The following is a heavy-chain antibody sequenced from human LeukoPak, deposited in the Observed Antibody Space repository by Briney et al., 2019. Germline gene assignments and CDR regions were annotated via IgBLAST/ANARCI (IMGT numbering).Heavy chain of an antibody. CDR3: AREGPLIAAVPWFDP. V-gene: IGHV3-53*01. J-gene: IGHJ5*02. Sequence: GGSLRLSCAASGFTVSSNYMSWVRQAPGKGLEWVSVIYSGGSTYYADSVKGRFTISRDNSKNTLYLQMNSLRAEDTAVYYCAREGPLIAAVPWFDPWGQGTLVTVSS. D-gene: IGHD6-13*01. CDR2: IYSGGST. CDR1: GFTVSSNY.